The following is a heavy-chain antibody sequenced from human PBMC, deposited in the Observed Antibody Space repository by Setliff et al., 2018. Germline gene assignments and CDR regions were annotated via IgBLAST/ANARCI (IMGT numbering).Heavy chain of an antibody. Sequence: SETPSLTCSVSGGSLSGSSDYWGWIRQPPGKGLEWIGSVHYSGTTYYNPSLKSRVTISVDTSKDQFSLKVISMTAADTAVYYCARGRNIAARLLDSWGQGTLVTVSS. V-gene: IGHV4-39*07. J-gene: IGHJ4*02. CDR2: VHYSGTT. CDR3: ARGRNIAARLLDS. CDR1: GGSLSGSSDY. D-gene: IGHD6-6*01.